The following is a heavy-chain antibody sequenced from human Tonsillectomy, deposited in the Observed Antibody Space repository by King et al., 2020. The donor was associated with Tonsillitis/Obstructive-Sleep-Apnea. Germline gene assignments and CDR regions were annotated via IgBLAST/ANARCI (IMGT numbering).Heavy chain of an antibody. D-gene: IGHD2-2*01. CDR3: ATMDTSTFYYGLDV. J-gene: IGHJ6*02. Sequence: QLVQSGAEVKKPGSSVKVSCKPSGGTFRRYAVNWVRQAPGQGLEWMGGIIPILGTSNYTQKFQGRVTITADKSTSTAYMELSSLRSEDTAVYYCATMDTSTFYYGLDVWGQGTTVTVPS. CDR1: GGTFRRYA. V-gene: IGHV1-69*10. CDR2: IIPILGTS.